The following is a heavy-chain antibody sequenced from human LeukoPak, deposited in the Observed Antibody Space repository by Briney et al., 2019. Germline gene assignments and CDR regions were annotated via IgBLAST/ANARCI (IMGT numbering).Heavy chain of an antibody. Sequence: SETLSLTCTVSGGSISSYYWSWIRQPPGKGLEWIGYIYYSGSTNYNPSLKSRVTISVDTSKNQFSLKLSSVTAADTAVYYCARHIDYYDSSGLIDYWGQGTLGTVSS. CDR1: GGSISSYY. CDR3: ARHIDYYDSSGLIDY. D-gene: IGHD3-22*01. CDR2: IYYSGST. J-gene: IGHJ4*02. V-gene: IGHV4-59*08.